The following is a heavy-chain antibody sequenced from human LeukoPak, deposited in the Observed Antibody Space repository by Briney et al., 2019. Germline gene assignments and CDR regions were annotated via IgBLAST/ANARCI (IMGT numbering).Heavy chain of an antibody. CDR3: TTTGDSTFDY. D-gene: IGHD6-13*01. CDR2: IRSKANSYAT. V-gene: IGHV3-73*01. CDR1: GFTFSGSA. J-gene: IGHJ4*02. Sequence: PGGSLRLSCAASGFTFSGSAMHWVRQASGKGLEWVGRIRSKANSYATAYAASGKGRFTISRDDSKNTAYLQMNSLKSEDTAVYYCTTTGDSTFDYWGQGTLVTVSS.